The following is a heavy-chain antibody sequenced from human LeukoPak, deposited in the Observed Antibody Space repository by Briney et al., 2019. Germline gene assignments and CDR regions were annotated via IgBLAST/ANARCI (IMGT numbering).Heavy chain of an antibody. V-gene: IGHV1-18*01. Sequence: ASVKVSCKASGYTFTNYGISWVRQAPGQGLEWMGWLSAYNGHTNYAQNLQGRVTMTTDTSTSTAYMELRSLRSEDTAVYYCARALASSYYYGSGSYSRYYFDYWGQGTLVTVSS. J-gene: IGHJ4*02. D-gene: IGHD3-10*01. CDR2: LSAYNGHT. CDR3: ARALASSYYYGSGSYSRYYFDY. CDR1: GYTFTNYG.